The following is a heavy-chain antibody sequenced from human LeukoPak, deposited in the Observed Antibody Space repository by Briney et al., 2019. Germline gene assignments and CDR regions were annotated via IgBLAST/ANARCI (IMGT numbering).Heavy chain of an antibody. CDR2: ISAYNGNT. J-gene: IGHJ4*02. D-gene: IGHD1-1*01. Sequence: GASVKVSCKASGYTFTGYYMHWVRQAPGQGLEWMGWISAYNGNTNYAQKLQGRVTMTTDTSTSTAYMELRSLRSDDTAVYYCARDQGPMQTGTLHFDYWGQGTLVTVSS. V-gene: IGHV1-18*04. CDR1: GYTFTGYY. CDR3: ARDQGPMQTGTLHFDY.